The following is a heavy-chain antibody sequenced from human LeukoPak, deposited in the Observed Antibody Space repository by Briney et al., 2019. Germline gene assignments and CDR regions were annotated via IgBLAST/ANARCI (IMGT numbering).Heavy chain of an antibody. CDR3: VVGGSPGY. CDR1: GLALSAYK. J-gene: IGHJ4*02. D-gene: IGHD2-15*01. V-gene: IGHV3-74*01. CDR2: ISTDGYTT. Sequence: GGSLRLSCAASGLALSAYKMHWVRQAPRKGLVWVSRISTDGYTTDYADFVQGRFTASRDNTKSTWSLEMNSLRAEDTAVYYCVVGGSPGYWGQGTLVTVSS.